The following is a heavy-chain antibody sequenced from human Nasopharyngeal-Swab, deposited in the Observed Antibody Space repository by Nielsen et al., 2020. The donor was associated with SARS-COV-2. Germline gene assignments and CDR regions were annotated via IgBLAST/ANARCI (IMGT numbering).Heavy chain of an antibody. CDR3: ARAPKRGSSGYQVVY. D-gene: IGHD3-22*01. J-gene: IGHJ4*02. Sequence: GESLKISCAASGFTFSSYWMSWVRQAPGKGLEWVANIKQDGSEKYYVDSVKGRFTISRDNAKNSLYLQMNSLRAEDTAVYYCARAPKRGSSGYQVVYWDQGTLVTVSS. CDR1: GFTFSSYW. CDR2: IKQDGSEK. V-gene: IGHV3-7*03.